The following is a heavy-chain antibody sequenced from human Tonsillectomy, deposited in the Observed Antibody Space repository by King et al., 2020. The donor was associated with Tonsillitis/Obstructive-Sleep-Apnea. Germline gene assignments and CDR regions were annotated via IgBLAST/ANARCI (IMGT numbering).Heavy chain of an antibody. CDR2: INHSGNT. CDR3: ARGSRYCSSSSCRWFDP. V-gene: IGHV4-34*01. CDR1: GGSFSGYY. D-gene: IGHD2-2*01. Sequence: VQLQQWGAGLLKPSETLSLTCAVYGGSFSGYYWSWIRQPPGKGLEWIGEINHSGNTDYNPSLKSRVTTSVDTSEYQFSLKLTSVTAADTAVYYCARGSRYCSSSSCRWFDPWGQGTLVTVSS. J-gene: IGHJ5*02.